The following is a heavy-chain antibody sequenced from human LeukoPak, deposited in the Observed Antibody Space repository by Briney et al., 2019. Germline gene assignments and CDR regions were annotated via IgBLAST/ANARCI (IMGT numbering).Heavy chain of an antibody. V-gene: IGHV1-2*06. J-gene: IGHJ4*02. Sequence: ASVKVSCKASGYTFTGYCMQWVRQAPGQGIEWMGRINPDSGGTNYAQKLQDRVTMTRDTAITTAYMELSSLRSDDTAVYYCARGIVGATDLDYWGQGTLVTVSS. D-gene: IGHD1-26*01. CDR3: ARGIVGATDLDY. CDR1: GYTFTGYC. CDR2: INPDSGGT.